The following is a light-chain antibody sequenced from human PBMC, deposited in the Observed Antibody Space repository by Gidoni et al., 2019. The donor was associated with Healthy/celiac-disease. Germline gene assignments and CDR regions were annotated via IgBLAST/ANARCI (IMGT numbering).Light chain of an antibody. V-gene: IGLV2-23*02. J-gene: IGLJ3*02. Sequence: QSALTQPAPATGSPGQSITISCTGTSSDVGSYNLVSWYQQHPGKAPKLMIYEVSKRPSGVSNRFSGSKSGNTASLTISGLQAEDEADYYCCSYAGSSTPNWVFGGGTKLTVL. CDR1: SSDVGSYNL. CDR3: CSYAGSSTPNWV. CDR2: EVS.